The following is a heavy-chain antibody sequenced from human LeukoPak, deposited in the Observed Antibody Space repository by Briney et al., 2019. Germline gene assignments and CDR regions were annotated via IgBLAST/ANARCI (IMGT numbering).Heavy chain of an antibody. V-gene: IGHV3-21*01. D-gene: IGHD3-22*01. Sequence: VGSLRLSCAASGFTFSSYSMNWVRQAPGKGLEWVSSISSSSSYIYYADSVKGRFTISRDNAKNSLYLQMNSLRAEDTAVYYCARDRHYYDSSGSDWGQGTLVTVSS. CDR1: GFTFSSYS. CDR2: ISSSSSYI. J-gene: IGHJ4*02. CDR3: ARDRHYYDSSGSD.